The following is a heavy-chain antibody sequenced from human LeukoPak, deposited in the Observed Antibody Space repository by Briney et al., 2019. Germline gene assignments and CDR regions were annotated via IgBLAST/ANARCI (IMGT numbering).Heavy chain of an antibody. CDR2: IVAGSGNT. J-gene: IGHJ4*02. CDR3: AGTPWFGELTLDY. CDR1: GFTFTSST. D-gene: IGHD3-10*01. Sequence: SVKVSCKASGFTFTSSTIQWVRQARGQRLEWIGWIVAGSGNTNYAQKFQERVIITRDMSTTTVYMELSSLRSEDTAVYYCAGTPWFGELTLDYWGQGTLVTVSS. V-gene: IGHV1-58*02.